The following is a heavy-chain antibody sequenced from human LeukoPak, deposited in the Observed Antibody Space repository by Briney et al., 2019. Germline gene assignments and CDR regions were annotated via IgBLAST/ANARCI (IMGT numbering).Heavy chain of an antibody. Sequence: SETLSLTCTVSGGSISSYYWSWFRQPAGKGLEWSGRIYTSGSTNYNPSLTSRVTISVDKSKNQFSLKLNSMTPADTAVYYFSRGLAKGNAFDIWGPGTMVTVSS. CDR3: SRGLAKGNAFDI. CDR1: GGSISSYY. D-gene: IGHD3-16*01. J-gene: IGHJ3*02. V-gene: IGHV4-4*07. CDR2: IYTSGST.